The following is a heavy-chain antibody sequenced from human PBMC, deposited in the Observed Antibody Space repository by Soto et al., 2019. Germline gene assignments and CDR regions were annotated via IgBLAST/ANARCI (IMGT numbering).Heavy chain of an antibody. V-gene: IGHV1-8*02. CDR3: ARMASAGTLNWFDP. D-gene: IGHD6-13*01. CDR2: LNPGSGKT. J-gene: IGHJ5*02. Sequence: ASVKVSCKASGYTFVNFDISWGRPAAGQGLAWLGWLNPGSGKTGYASKFQGRVAMTRDASTGTSHMELSSLTSDDTAVYYCARMASAGTLNWFDPWGQGTLVTVSS. CDR1: GYTFVNFD.